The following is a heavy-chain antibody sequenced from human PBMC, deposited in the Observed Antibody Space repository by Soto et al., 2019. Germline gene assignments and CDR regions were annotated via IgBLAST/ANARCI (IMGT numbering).Heavy chain of an antibody. CDR2: VSYDGYNK. D-gene: IGHD5-18*01. CDR1: GFTFSTYG. CDR3: AKDERDGYSPNYFDY. J-gene: IGHJ4*02. V-gene: IGHV3-30*18. Sequence: QMQLVESGGGVVQPGRSLRLSCAASGFTFSTYGMHWVRQAPGKGLEWVAVVSYDGYNKYYADSVKGRFTISRDNSKNTLYGQMNSLRAEDTALYYCAKDERDGYSPNYFDYWGQGTLVTVSS.